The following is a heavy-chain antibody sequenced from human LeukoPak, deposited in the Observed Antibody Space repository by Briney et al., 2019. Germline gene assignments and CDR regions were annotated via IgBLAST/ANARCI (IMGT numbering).Heavy chain of an antibody. Sequence: GGSLRLSCAASGFTFSSYWMSWVRQAPGKGLEWVANIKQDGSEKYYVDSVKGRFTISRDNAKNSLYLQMNSLRAEDTAVYYCAKEGSGSYNDAFDIWGQGTMVTVSS. CDR1: GFTFSSYW. CDR2: IKQDGSEK. D-gene: IGHD1-26*01. CDR3: AKEGSGSYNDAFDI. V-gene: IGHV3-7*01. J-gene: IGHJ3*02.